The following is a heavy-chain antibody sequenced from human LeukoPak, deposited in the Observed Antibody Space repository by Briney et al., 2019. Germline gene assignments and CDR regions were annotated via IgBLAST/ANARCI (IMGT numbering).Heavy chain of an antibody. CDR3: ARGRAAASYYYYGMDV. D-gene: IGHD6-13*01. Sequence: ASVKVSCKASGYTFTGYYMHWVRQAPGQGLEWMGWINPNSGGTNYAQKFQGWVTMTRDTSLSTAYMELSRLRSDDTAVYYCARGRAAASYYYYGMDVWGQGTTVTVSS. CDR2: INPNSGGT. V-gene: IGHV1-2*04. CDR1: GYTFTGYY. J-gene: IGHJ6*02.